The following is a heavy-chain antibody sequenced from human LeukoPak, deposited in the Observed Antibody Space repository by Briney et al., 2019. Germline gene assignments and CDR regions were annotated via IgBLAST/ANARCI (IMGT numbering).Heavy chain of an antibody. CDR2: IYYSGST. D-gene: IGHD3-3*01. V-gene: IGHV4-59*01. J-gene: IGHJ6*02. CDR3: ARSYYAFWSGYYTEGNYGMDV. CDR1: GGSISSYY. Sequence: SETLSLTCTVSGGSISSYYWSWIRQPPGKGLEWIGYIYYSGSTNYNPSLKSRVTISVDTSKNQFSLKLSSVTAADTAVYYCARSYYAFWSGYYTEGNYGMDVWGQGTTVTVSS.